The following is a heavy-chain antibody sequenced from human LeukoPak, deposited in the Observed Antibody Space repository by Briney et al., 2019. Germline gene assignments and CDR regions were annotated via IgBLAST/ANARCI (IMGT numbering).Heavy chain of an antibody. V-gene: IGHV3-7*03. CDR3: AKGPTRGQLDY. Sequence: GGSLRLSCAASGFTFSSYAMSWVRQAPGKGLEWVANIKQDGSEKYYVDSVKGRFTISRDNAKNSLYLQMNSLRAEDTAVYYCAKGPTRGQLDYWGQGTLVTVSS. CDR1: GFTFSSYA. CDR2: IKQDGSEK. D-gene: IGHD6-6*01. J-gene: IGHJ4*02.